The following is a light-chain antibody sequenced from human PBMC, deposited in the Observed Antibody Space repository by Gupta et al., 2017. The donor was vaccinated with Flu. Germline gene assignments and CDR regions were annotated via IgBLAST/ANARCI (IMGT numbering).Light chain of an antibody. CDR3: ASWDDSMSGEV. CDR2: SDY. J-gene: IGLJ1*01. Sequence: RVTISCSGSSSNIGSKDVYWYQQLPGEAPKFLIYSDYQRPSGVPDRFSGSKSGNSASLAIRGVRSEDEAEYYCASWDDSMSGEVFGTGTMVTVL. V-gene: IGLV1-47*02. CDR1: SSNIGSKD.